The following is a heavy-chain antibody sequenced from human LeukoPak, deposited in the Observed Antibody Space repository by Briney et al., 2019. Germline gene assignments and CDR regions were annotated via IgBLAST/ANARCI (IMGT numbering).Heavy chain of an antibody. CDR3: ARLFQNPSTRFYYFDY. D-gene: IGHD2-2*01. J-gene: IGHJ4*02. V-gene: IGHV5-51*01. CDR2: IYPGDSDT. Sequence: GESLKISCKASGYSFTSYWIGWVRQMPGKGLERMGIIYPGDSDTRYSPSFQGQVTISADKSISTAYLQWSSLKASDTAMYYCARLFQNPSTRFYYFDYWGQGTLVTVSS. CDR1: GYSFTSYW.